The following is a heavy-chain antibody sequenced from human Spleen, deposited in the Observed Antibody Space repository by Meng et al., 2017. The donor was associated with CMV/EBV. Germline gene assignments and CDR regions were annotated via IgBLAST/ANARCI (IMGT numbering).Heavy chain of an antibody. V-gene: IGHV3-15*01. CDR1: GFTFSNAW. D-gene: IGHD1-7*01. CDR2: IKSKTDGGTT. Sequence: SGFTFSNAWMGWVRKAPGKGLEWVGRIKSKTDGGTTDYAAPVKGRFTISRDDSKNTLYLQMNSLKTEDTAVYYCTTDRIDNWNYEAYWGQGTLVTVSS. J-gene: IGHJ4*02. CDR3: TTDRIDNWNYEAY.